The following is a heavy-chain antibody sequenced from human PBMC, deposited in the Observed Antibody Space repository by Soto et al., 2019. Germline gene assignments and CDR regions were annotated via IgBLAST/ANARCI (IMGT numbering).Heavy chain of an antibody. CDR3: AIDWFAVHF. D-gene: IGHD3-10*01. CDR2: INAYNGNT. Sequence: QVQLVQSGAEVKKPGASVKVSCKASGYTFTSYGISWVRQAPGQGIEWMGWINAYNGNTNYAQKLPGRVTMTTDTSTSTAYLELRSLRSYDAAVYYCAIDWFAVHFWGHGTLVTVSS. J-gene: IGHJ4*01. CDR1: GYTFTSYG. V-gene: IGHV1-18*01.